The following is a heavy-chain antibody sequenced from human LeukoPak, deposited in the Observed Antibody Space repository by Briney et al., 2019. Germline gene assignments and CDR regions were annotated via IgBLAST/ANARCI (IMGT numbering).Heavy chain of an antibody. CDR2: IYYSGST. J-gene: IGHJ4*02. V-gene: IGHV4-59*01. CDR3: ASSRLRGYFDY. D-gene: IGHD5-12*01. Sequence: SETLSLTCTVSGGSISSYYWSWIRQPPGKGLEWIGYIYYSGSTNYNPSLKSRVTISVDTSKNQFSLKLSSVTAADAAVYYCASSRLRGYFDYWGQGTLVTVSS. CDR1: GGSISSYY.